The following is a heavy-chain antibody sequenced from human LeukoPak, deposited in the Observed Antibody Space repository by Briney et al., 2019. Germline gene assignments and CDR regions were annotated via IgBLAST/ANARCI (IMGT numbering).Heavy chain of an antibody. CDR1: GFTFDDYA. CDR3: AKDDYDILTGSGGFDY. Sequence: GGSLRLSCAASGFTFDDYAMHWVRQAPGKSLEWVSGISWNSGSIGYADSVKGRFTISRDNPKNSLYLQMNSLRAEDTALYYCAKDDYDILTGSGGFDYWGQGTLVTVSS. J-gene: IGHJ4*02. D-gene: IGHD3-9*01. CDR2: ISWNSGSI. V-gene: IGHV3-9*01.